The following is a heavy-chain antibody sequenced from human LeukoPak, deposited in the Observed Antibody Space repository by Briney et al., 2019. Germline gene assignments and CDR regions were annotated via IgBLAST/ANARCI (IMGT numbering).Heavy chain of an antibody. CDR2: IHYSGNT. CDR3: ARGSARFDP. CDR1: GGSISTYY. J-gene: IGHJ5*02. Sequence: SETLSLTCTVSGGSISTYYWAWIRQRPGKGLEWIGYIHYSGNTNYNPSLKSRVTISVDTSKNQFSLKLSSVTAADTAVYYCARGSARFDPWGQGTLVTVSS. D-gene: IGHD6-25*01. V-gene: IGHV4-59*01.